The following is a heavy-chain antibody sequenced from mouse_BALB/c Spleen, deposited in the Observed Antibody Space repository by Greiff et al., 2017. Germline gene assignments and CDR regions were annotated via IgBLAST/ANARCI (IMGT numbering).Heavy chain of an antibody. J-gene: IGHJ4*01. V-gene: IGHV1S81*02. CDR3: TRYGSSPYYAMDY. CDR2: INPSNGGT. CDR1: GYTFTSYY. D-gene: IGHD1-1*01. Sequence: QVQLQQSGADLVKPGASVKLSCKASGYTFTSYYMYWVKQRPGQGLEWIGEINPSNGGTNFNEKFKSKATLTVDKSSSTAYMQLSSLTSEDSAVYYCTRYGSSPYYAMDYWGQGTSVTVSS.